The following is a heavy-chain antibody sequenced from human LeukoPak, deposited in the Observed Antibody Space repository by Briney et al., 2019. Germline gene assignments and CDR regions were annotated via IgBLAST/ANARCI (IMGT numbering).Heavy chain of an antibody. CDR1: GFTFGGYT. CDR3: ARVRDILTGRTPRFDY. D-gene: IGHD3-9*01. V-gene: IGHV3-21*01. CDR2: ITSGGDYM. J-gene: IGHJ4*02. Sequence: GGSLRLSCAASGFTFGGYTMSWVRQAPGKGLQWVSTITSGGDYMYYADPVKGRFTISRDDSKNSLYLHMNSLRAEDTAVYYCARVRDILTGRTPRFDYWGQGTLVTVSS.